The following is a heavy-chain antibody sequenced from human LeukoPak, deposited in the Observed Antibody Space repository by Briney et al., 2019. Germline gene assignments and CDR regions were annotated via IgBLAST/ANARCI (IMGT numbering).Heavy chain of an antibody. Sequence: ASVKVSCKASGYXFTGYFMHWVRQAPGQGLEWMGWSNPNSGGTNYARKFQGRVTMTRDTSISTAYMELSRLRSDDTAVYYCARGPYDFWSGYYEKNWFDPWGQGTLVTVSS. CDR2: SNPNSGGT. J-gene: IGHJ5*02. CDR3: ARGPYDFWSGYYEKNWFDP. CDR1: GYXFTGYF. V-gene: IGHV1-2*02. D-gene: IGHD3-3*01.